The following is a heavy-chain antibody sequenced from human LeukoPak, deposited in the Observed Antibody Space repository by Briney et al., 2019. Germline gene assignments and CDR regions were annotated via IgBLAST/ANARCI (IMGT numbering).Heavy chain of an antibody. V-gene: IGHV3-15*07. CDR3: TTFAAAPRFDY. Sequence: GGSLRLSCAASGFTFSNAWMNWVRQAPGKGLEWAGRIKSKTDGGTTDYAAPVKGRFTISRDDSKNTLYLQMNSLKTEDTAVYYCTTFAAAPRFDYWGQGTLVTVSS. CDR2: IKSKTDGGTT. D-gene: IGHD6-13*01. CDR1: GFTFSNAW. J-gene: IGHJ4*02.